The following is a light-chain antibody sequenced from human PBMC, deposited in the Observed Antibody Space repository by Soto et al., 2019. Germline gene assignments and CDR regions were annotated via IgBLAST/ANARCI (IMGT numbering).Light chain of an antibody. V-gene: IGLV2-11*01. J-gene: IGLJ3*02. CDR1: SSDVGGHNY. CDR3: CSYAGRYTWV. Sequence: QSALTQPRSVSGSPGQSVTISCTGTSSDVGGHNYVSWYQQHPDKAPKLIIYDINKRPSGVPDRFSASKSGNTASLTISGLQCEDESDYYCCSYAGRYTWVFGGGTKLTVL. CDR2: DIN.